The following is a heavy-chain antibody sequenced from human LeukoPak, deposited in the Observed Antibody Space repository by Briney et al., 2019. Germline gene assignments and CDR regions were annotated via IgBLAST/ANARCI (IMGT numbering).Heavy chain of an antibody. Sequence: QPGRSLRLSCAASGFTFSSYAMHWVRQAPGKGLEWVAVISYDGSNKYYADSVKGRFTISRDNSKNTLYLQMNSLRAEDTAVYYCARAGYCSGRCYYYGMDVWGQGTTVTVSS. CDR3: ARAGYCSGRCYYYGMDV. J-gene: IGHJ6*02. D-gene: IGHD2-15*01. CDR1: GFTFSSYA. CDR2: ISYDGSNK. V-gene: IGHV3-30-3*01.